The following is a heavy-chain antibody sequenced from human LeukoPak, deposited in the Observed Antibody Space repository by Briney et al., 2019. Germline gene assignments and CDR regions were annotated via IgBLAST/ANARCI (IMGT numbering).Heavy chain of an antibody. Sequence: RASVKVSCKASGYTFTSYGISWVRQAPGQGLEWMGGIIPIFGTANYAQKFQGRVTITADESTSTAYMELSSLRSEDTAVYYCAREWYGQAFDIWGQGTMVTVSS. CDR2: IIPIFGTA. J-gene: IGHJ3*02. D-gene: IGHD2-15*01. V-gene: IGHV1-69*13. CDR3: AREWYGQAFDI. CDR1: GYTFTSYG.